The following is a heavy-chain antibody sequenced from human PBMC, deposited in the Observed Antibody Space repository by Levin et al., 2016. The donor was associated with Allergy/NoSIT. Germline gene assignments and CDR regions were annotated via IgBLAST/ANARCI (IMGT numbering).Heavy chain of an antibody. Sequence: GESLKISCAASGFTFSGYWMTWVRQAPGKGLEWVANINQDGSEKNYGVSVKGRFTISRDNAKNSLYLQMNSLRVEDTAVYYCTREDYYALDVWGQGTTVTVSS. CDR1: GFTFSGYW. J-gene: IGHJ6*02. CDR2: INQDGSEK. CDR3: TREDYYALDV. V-gene: IGHV3-7*01.